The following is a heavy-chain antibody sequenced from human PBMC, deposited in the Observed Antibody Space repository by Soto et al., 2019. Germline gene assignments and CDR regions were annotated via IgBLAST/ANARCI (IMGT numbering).Heavy chain of an antibody. V-gene: IGHV1-69*01. D-gene: IGHD3-16*02. J-gene: IGHJ4*02. CDR1: GGTFSSYA. CDR3: ARARRDYDYVWGSYRLYYFDY. CDR2: IIPIFGTA. Sequence: QVQPVQSGAEVKKPGSSVKVSCKASGGTFSSYAISWVRQAPGQGLEWMGGIIPIFGTANYAQKFQGRVTITADESTSTAYMELSSLRSEDTAVYYCARARRDYDYVWGSYRLYYFDYWGQGTLVTVSS.